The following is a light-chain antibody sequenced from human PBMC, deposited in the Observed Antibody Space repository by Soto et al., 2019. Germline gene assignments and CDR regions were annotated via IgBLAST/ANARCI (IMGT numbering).Light chain of an antibody. J-gene: IGLJ1*01. CDR3: SSFTSSSTLYV. CDR2: EVS. CDR1: SSDVGGYNY. Sequence: QSVLTQPASMSGSPGQSITISCTGTSSDVGGYNYVSWYQQHPGKAPKLMIYEVSHRPSGVSDRFSGSKSGNTASLTVSGLQAEDEADYYCSSFTSSSTLYVFGTGTKVTVL. V-gene: IGLV2-14*01.